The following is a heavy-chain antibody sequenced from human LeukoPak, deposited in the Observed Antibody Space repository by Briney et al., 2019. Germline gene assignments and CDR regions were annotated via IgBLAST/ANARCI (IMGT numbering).Heavy chain of an antibody. CDR2: ISWRSSDI. CDR1: GFTLSSYN. Sequence: GGSLRLSCVASGFTLSSYNMKWVRQAPGKRLEWVSSISWRSSDIEYADSVKGRFTISRDNSKNTLYLQMNSLRAEDTAVYYCAKGRRVAVAGPSFGEDYWGQGTLVTVSS. J-gene: IGHJ4*02. D-gene: IGHD6-19*01. CDR3: AKGRRVAVAGPSFGEDY. V-gene: IGHV3-21*04.